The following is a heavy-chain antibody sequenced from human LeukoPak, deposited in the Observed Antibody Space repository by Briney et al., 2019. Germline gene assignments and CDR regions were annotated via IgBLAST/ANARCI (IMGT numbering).Heavy chain of an antibody. D-gene: IGHD4-17*01. CDR3: ARSPRSDYGDYVPPVGAFDI. J-gene: IGHJ3*02. CDR1: GGSISSSSYY. V-gene: IGHV4-61*05. Sequence: SETLSLTCTVSGGSISSSSYYWGWIRQPPGKGLEWIGSIYYSGNSGSTDYNPSLKSRVTISVDTSKSQVSLKLSSVSAADTAVYYCARSPRSDYGDYVPPVGAFDIWGQGTMVTVSS. CDR2: IYYSGNSGST.